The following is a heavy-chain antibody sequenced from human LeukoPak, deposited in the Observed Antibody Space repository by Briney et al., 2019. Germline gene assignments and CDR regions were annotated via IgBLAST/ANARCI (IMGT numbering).Heavy chain of an antibody. J-gene: IGHJ4*02. CDR2: INPNSGGT. D-gene: IGHD2-21*02. V-gene: IGHV1-2*02. CDR3: ARDWGVVAVTAIPTY. CDR1: GYTFTGYY. Sequence: ASVKVSCKASGYTFTGYYMHWVRQAPGQGLEWMGWINPNSGGTNYAQKFQGRVTMTRDTSISTAYMELSRLRSDDTAVYYCARDWGVVAVTAIPTYWGQGTLVTVSS.